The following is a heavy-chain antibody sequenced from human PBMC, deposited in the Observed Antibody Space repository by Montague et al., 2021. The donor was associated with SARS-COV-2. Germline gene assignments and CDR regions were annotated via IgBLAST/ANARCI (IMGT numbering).Heavy chain of an antibody. D-gene: IGHD1-1*01. V-gene: IGHV4-34*01. J-gene: IGHJ6*02. Sequence: SETLSLTCTIHGGSFSGGSFSGFYWNWVRQAPGKGLEWIGEINDSGSTPYKPSLRSRVTISVDKSDNQLSLSLRSVTAADTGVYYCARDASSSRWLRGRERYHFYPMDVWGQGTTVTVSS. CDR1: GGSFSGFY. CDR2: INDSGST. CDR3: ARDASSSRWLRGRERYHFYPMDV.